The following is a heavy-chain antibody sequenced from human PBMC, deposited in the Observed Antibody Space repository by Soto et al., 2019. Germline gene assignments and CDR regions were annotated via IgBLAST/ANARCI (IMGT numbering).Heavy chain of an antibody. V-gene: IGHV3-23*01. Sequence: PGGSLRLSCAASGFAYSSYAMSLVRQAPGKGLEWVSAISGSGGSTYYADSVKGRFTISRDNSKNTLYLQMNSLRAEDTAVYYCAKDHQIVGATGGSFDYWGQGTLVTVSS. CDR2: ISGSGGST. CDR1: GFAYSSYA. CDR3: AKDHQIVGATGGSFDY. D-gene: IGHD1-26*01. J-gene: IGHJ4*02.